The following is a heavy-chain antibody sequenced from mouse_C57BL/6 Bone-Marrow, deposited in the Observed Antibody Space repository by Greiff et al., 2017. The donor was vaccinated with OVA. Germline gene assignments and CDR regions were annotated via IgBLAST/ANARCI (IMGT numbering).Heavy chain of an antibody. CDR2: INPSRGYT. V-gene: IGHV1-4*01. CDR3: ADSNYFAWFAY. D-gene: IGHD2-5*01. CDR1: GYTFPSYT. J-gene: IGHJ3*01. Sequence: QVQLQQSGAELARPGASVKMSCKASGYTFPSYTMPWVKQRPGQGLEWIGYINPSRGYTKYNQKFKDKATLTADKSSSTAYMQLSSLTSEDSAVYYCADSNYFAWFAYWGQGTLVTVSA.